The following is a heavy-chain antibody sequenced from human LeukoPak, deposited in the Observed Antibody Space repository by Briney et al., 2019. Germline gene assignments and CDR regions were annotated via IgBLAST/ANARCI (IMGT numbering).Heavy chain of an antibody. D-gene: IGHD3-9*01. J-gene: IGHJ3*02. CDR2: ITGNGGST. CDR1: GFTFSGYW. CDR3: AKVKYDILTGYFDAFDI. V-gene: IGHV3-64D*09. Sequence: GGSLRLSCAASGFTFSGYWMHWVRQAPGRGLEYVSAITGNGGSTYYTDSVKGRFTISRDNSKNTLYLQMNSLRPEDTAVYYCAKVKYDILTGYFDAFDIWGQGTMVTVSS.